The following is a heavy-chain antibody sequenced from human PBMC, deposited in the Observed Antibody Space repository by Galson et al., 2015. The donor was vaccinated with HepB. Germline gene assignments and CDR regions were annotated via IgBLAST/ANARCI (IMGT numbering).Heavy chain of an antibody. J-gene: IGHJ4*02. CDR3: AREEYYDSSGQGTH. CDR1: GGTFSSYA. CDR2: IIPILGIA. Sequence: SVKVSCKASGGTFSSYAISWVRQAPGQGLEWMGGIIPILGIANYAQKFQGRVTITADKSTSTAYMELSSLRSEDTAVYYCAREEYYDSSGQGTHWGQGTLVTVSS. V-gene: IGHV1-69*10. D-gene: IGHD3-22*01.